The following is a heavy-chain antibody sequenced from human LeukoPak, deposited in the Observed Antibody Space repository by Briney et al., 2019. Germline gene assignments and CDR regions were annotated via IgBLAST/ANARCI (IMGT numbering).Heavy chain of an antibody. CDR2: IFYTGST. J-gene: IGHJ6*02. D-gene: IGHD3-10*01. V-gene: IGHV4-61*01. CDR1: GGSVSSESFY. CDR3: ARDFMVRGVIGGMDV. Sequence: SETLSLTCTVSGGSVSSESFYWSWIRQPPGKGLEWIGYIFYTGSTNFNPSLKSRVAISVDTSKNQFSLKLSSVTAADTAVYYCARDFMVRGVIGGMDVWGQGTTVTVSS.